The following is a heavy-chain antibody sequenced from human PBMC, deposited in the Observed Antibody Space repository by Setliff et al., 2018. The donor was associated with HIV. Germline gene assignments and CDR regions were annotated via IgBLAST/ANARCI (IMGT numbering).Heavy chain of an antibody. CDR2: ISGYNDNT. D-gene: IGHD2-21*02. V-gene: IGHV1-18*04. Sequence: GASVKVSCKASGYTFTGYYMHWVRQAPGQWLEWMVWISGYNDNTNYAQKLQDRVTITTDTSKSTSSMELSSLGSEDTAVYYRARVNGGNSPYYFDSWGQGTLVTVSS. CDR1: GYTFTGYY. J-gene: IGHJ4*02. CDR3: ARVNGGNSPYYFDS.